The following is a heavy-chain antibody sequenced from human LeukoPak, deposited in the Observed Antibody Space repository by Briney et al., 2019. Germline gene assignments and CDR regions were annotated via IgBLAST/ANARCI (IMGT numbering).Heavy chain of an antibody. V-gene: IGHV3-30*02. CDR2: IRYDGSNK. J-gene: IGHJ6*03. Sequence: GGSLRLSCAASGFTFSSYGMHWVRQAPGKGLEWVAFIRYDGSNKYYADSVKGRFTISRDNSKNTLYLQMNSLRAEDTAVYYCAKADILTGYWAGENYYYMDVWGKGTTVTISS. D-gene: IGHD3-9*01. CDR1: GFTFSSYG. CDR3: AKADILTGYWAGENYYYMDV.